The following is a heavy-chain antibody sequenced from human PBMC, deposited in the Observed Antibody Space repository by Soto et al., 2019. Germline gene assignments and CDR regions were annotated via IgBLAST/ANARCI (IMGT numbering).Heavy chain of an antibody. CDR3: ARGHLAVVPVASWFYYMDV. Sequence: QVQLVQSGAEVEKPGASVKVSCKASGYTFTNYAVHWVRQAPGQRLEWMGWINAGNGNTRFSQNLQGRVTITRDTSARTVYMELSSLRSDDTAVYYCARGHLAVVPVASWFYYMDVWGKGTTVTVSS. D-gene: IGHD2-2*01. J-gene: IGHJ6*03. V-gene: IGHV1-3*01. CDR1: GYTFTNYA. CDR2: INAGNGNT.